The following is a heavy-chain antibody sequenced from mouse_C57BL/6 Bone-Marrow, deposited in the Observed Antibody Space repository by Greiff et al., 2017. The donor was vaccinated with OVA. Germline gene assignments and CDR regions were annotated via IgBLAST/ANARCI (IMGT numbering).Heavy chain of an antibody. V-gene: IGHV5-17*01. J-gene: IGHJ2*01. CDR1: GFTFSDYG. CDR3: ARGWLLRGDY. D-gene: IGHD2-3*01. Sequence: EVQLVESGGGLVKPGGSLKLSCAASGFTFSDYGMHWVRQAPEKGLEWVAYISSGSSTIYYADTVKGRFTISRDNAKNPLFLHMTSLRSEDTAMYYCARGWLLRGDYWGQGTTLTVSS. CDR2: ISSGSSTI.